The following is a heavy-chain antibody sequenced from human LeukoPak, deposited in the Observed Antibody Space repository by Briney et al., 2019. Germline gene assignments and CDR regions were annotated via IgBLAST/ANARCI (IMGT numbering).Heavy chain of an antibody. V-gene: IGHV4-59*01. CDR1: GGSFSGYY. J-gene: IGHJ4*02. CDR3: ARAKYQLPLDY. D-gene: IGHD2-2*01. CDR2: IYYSGST. Sequence: LETLSLTCAVYGGSFSGYYWSWIRQPPGKGLEWIGYIYYSGSTNYNPSLKSRVTISVDTSKNQFSLKLSSVTAADTAVYYCARAKYQLPLDYWGQGTLVTVSS.